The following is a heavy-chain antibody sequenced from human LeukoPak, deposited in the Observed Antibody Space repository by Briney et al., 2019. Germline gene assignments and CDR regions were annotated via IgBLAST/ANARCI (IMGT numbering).Heavy chain of an antibody. CDR3: AKGSSSAGYYYYMDV. Sequence: PGGSLRLSCAASGFTFSSYAMSWVRQAPGKGLEWVSAISGSGGSTYYADSVKGWFTISRDNSKNTLYLQMNSLRAEDTAVYYCAKGSSSAGYYYYMDVWGKGTTVTVSS. CDR2: ISGSGGST. D-gene: IGHD6-6*01. V-gene: IGHV3-23*01. J-gene: IGHJ6*03. CDR1: GFTFSSYA.